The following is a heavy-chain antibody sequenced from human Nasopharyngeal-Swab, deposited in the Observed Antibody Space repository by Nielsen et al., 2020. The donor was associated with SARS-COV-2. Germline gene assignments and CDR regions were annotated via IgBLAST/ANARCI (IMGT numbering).Heavy chain of an antibody. V-gene: IGHV4-34*01. D-gene: IGHD6-6*01. CDR2: INHSGST. J-gene: IGHJ4*02. Sequence: IRQPPGKGLEWIGEINHSGSTNYNPSLKSRVTISVDTSKNQFSLKLSSVTAADTAVYYCARGSEGGIAARQPNFDYWGQGTLVTVSS. CDR3: ARGSEGGIAARQPNFDY.